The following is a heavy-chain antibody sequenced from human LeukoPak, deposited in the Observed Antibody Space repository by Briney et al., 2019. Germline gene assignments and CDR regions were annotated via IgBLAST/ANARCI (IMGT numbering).Heavy chain of an antibody. D-gene: IGHD4-23*01. Sequence: GGSLRLSCAASGFTFSSYGMHWVRQAPGKGLEWVAVIWYDGSNKYYADSVKGRFTISRDNSKNTLYLQMNSLRAEDTAVYYCARVFHGGNDGDYWGQGTLVTVSS. CDR1: GFTFSSYG. J-gene: IGHJ4*02. CDR3: ARVFHGGNDGDY. CDR2: IWYDGSNK. V-gene: IGHV3-33*01.